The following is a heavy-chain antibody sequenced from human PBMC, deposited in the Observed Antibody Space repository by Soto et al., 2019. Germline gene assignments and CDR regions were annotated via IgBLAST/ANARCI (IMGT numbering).Heavy chain of an antibody. CDR3: TTFVLMVYGIDY. D-gene: IGHD2-8*01. CDR1: GFTFSNAW. V-gene: IGHV3-15*01. J-gene: IGHJ4*02. Sequence: GSLRLSCAASGFTFSNAWMSWVRQAPGKGLEWVGRIKSKTDGGTTDYAAPVKGRFTISRDDSKNTLYLQMNSLKTEDTAVYYCTTFVLMVYGIDYWGQGTLVTVSS. CDR2: IKSKTDGGTT.